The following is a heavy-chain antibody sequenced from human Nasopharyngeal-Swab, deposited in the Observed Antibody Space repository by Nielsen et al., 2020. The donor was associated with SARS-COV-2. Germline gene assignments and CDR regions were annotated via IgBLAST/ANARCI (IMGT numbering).Heavy chain of an antibody. CDR1: GGSFSGYY. CDR2: INHSGST. CDR3: ARGRYYYYGSGSYQY. D-gene: IGHD3-10*01. V-gene: IGHV4-34*01. J-gene: IGHJ4*02. Sequence: SETLSLTCGVYGGSFSGYYWSWIRQPPGKGLEWIGEINHSGSTNYNPSLKSRVTISVDTSKNQFSLKLSSVTAADTAVYYCARGRYYYYGSGSYQYWGQGTLVTVSS.